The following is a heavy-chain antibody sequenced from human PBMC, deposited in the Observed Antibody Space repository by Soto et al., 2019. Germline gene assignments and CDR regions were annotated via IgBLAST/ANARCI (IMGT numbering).Heavy chain of an antibody. J-gene: IGHJ4*02. V-gene: IGHV4-34*01. CDR3: ARGRRAWLQPLHPPSRFDS. CDR1: GGSFSGYY. D-gene: IGHD5-12*01. Sequence: SETLSLTCAVYGGSFSGYYWSRIRQPPGKGLEWIGEINHSGSTNYNPSLKSRVTISVDTSKNQFSLKLSSVTAADTAVYYCARGRRAWLQPLHPPSRFDSWGQGTLVTVSS. CDR2: INHSGST.